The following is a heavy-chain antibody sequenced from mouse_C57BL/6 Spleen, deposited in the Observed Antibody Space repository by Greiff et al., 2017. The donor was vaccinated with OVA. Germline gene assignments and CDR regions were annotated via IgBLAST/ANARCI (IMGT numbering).Heavy chain of an antibody. Sequence: QVQLQQSGPELVKPGASVKISCKASGYAFSSSWMNWVKQRPGKGLEWIGRIYPGDGDTNYNGKFKGKATLTADKSSSTAYMQLSSLTSEDSAVYFCARSLYDYHAYWGQGTLVTVSA. CDR1: GYAFSSSW. V-gene: IGHV1-82*01. D-gene: IGHD2-4*01. CDR2: IYPGDGDT. J-gene: IGHJ3*01. CDR3: ARSLYDYHAY.